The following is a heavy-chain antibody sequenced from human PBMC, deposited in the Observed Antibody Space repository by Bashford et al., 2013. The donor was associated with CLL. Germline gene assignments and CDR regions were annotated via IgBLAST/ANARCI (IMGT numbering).Heavy chain of an antibody. D-gene: IGHD1-26*01. Sequence: SETLSLTCTVSGDSVSTPLTFWAWIRQSPGKGLEWIGTVYYSGSTYYNPSLKSRVTISLDTSKNQFSVNLESVTAADTALYYCARHRPYRGNYFMFDYWGQGTLVTVS. CDR2: VYYSGST. CDR1: GDSVSTPLTF. CDR3: ARHRPYRGNYFMFDY. V-gene: IGHV4-39*01. J-gene: IGHJ4*02.